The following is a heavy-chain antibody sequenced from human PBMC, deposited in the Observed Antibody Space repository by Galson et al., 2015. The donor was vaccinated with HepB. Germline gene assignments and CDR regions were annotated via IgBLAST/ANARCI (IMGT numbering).Heavy chain of an antibody. CDR1: GFTFSSYE. V-gene: IGHV3-48*03. J-gene: IGHJ4*02. Sequence: SLRLSCAASGFTFSSYEMNWVRQAPGKGLEWVSYISSSGSTIYYADSVKGRFTISRDNAKNSLYLQMNSLRAEDTAVYYCARIDGSSDIDYWGQGTLVTVSS. D-gene: IGHD6-6*01. CDR2: ISSSGSTI. CDR3: ARIDGSSDIDY.